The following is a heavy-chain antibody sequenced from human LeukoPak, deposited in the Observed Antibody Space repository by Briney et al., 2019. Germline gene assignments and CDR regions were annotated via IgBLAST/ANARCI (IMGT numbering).Heavy chain of an antibody. CDR2: IRTDGSYT. V-gene: IGHV3-30*02. CDR3: AKDDYFGSGT. D-gene: IGHD3-10*01. J-gene: IGHJ5*02. Sequence: GGSLRLSCAASGFTFNTYGRHWVRQAPGKGLEWVAFIRTDGSYTYHADSVKGRFTISRDNSKNTLFLQMNSLRPEDTAVYYCAKDDYFGSGTWGQGALVTVSS. CDR1: GFTFNTYG.